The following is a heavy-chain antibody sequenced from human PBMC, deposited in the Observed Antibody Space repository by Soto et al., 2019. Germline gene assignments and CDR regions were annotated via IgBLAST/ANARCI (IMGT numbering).Heavy chain of an antibody. Sequence: GGSLRLSCAASGFTFSSYAMHWVRQAPGKGLEWVAVISYDGSNKYYADSVKGRFTISRDNSKNTLYLQMNSLRAEDTAVYYCAREAAIFGVVIMRDYFDYWGQGTLVTVSS. CDR2: ISYDGSNK. CDR3: AREAAIFGVVIMRDYFDY. CDR1: GFTFSSYA. V-gene: IGHV3-30-3*01. D-gene: IGHD3-3*01. J-gene: IGHJ4*02.